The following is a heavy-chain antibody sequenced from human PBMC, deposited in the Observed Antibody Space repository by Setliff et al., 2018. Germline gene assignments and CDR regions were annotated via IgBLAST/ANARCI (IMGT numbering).Heavy chain of an antibody. V-gene: IGHV1-2*07. Sequence: ASVKVSCKASGYTFTGYYMHWVRQAPGQGLEWMGWINPNSGGTKYSRKFQGRVTITRDTSASTAYMELSRLTYEDTAVYYCARDDDDFYSGYPYMDVWGKGTTVTVSS. J-gene: IGHJ6*03. D-gene: IGHD3-3*01. CDR2: INPNSGGT. CDR1: GYTFTGYY. CDR3: ARDDDDFYSGYPYMDV.